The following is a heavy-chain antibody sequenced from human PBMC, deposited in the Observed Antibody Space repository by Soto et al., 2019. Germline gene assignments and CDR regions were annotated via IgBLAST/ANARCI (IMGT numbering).Heavy chain of an antibody. Sequence: PSETLSLTCAVSGGSISSSNWWSWVRQPPGKGLEWIGEIYHSGSTNYNPSLKSRVTISVDKSKNQFSLKLSSVTAADTAVYYCARDPGYYDILTGYYRYYGMDVWGQGTTVTVSS. J-gene: IGHJ6*02. V-gene: IGHV4-4*02. CDR2: IYHSGST. D-gene: IGHD3-9*01. CDR3: ARDPGYYDILTGYYRYYGMDV. CDR1: GGSISSSNW.